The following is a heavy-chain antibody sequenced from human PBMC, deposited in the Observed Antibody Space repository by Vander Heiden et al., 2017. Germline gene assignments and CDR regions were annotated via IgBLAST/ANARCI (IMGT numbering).Heavy chain of an antibody. CDR2: IRPYNGDT. D-gene: IGHD6-19*01. CDR3: ATHGGSGAVAGTEGC. V-gene: IGHV1-18*01. CDR1: GYTFTTYG. Sequence: QVQLVQPGAEVKKPGASVKVSCKASGYTFTTYGISWVRQAPGQGLEWMGWIRPYNGDTYYAQKFQGRVTMTTDTSTSTVYVEVRSLRSDDTAVYYCATHGGSGAVAGTEGCWGQGTLIIVSS. J-gene: IGHJ4*02.